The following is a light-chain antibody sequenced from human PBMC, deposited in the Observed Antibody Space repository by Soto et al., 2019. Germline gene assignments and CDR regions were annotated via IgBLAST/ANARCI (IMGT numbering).Light chain of an antibody. Sequence: DIQMTQSPSSLSASVGDRVTITCRASQGISNYLAWYQQKPGKVPKLLIYAASTLQSGVPSRFSGSGSGTDFNLTISSLQPEDVAVYYCQKYNSAPLFTFGPGTKVDIK. CDR1: QGISNY. CDR3: QKYNSAPLFT. V-gene: IGKV1-27*01. CDR2: AAS. J-gene: IGKJ3*01.